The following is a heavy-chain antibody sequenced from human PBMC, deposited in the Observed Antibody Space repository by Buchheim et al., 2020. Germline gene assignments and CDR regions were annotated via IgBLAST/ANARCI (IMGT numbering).Heavy chain of an antibody. D-gene: IGHD4-17*01. V-gene: IGHV3-21*01. Sequence: EVQLVESGGGLVKPGGSLRLSCAASGFTFSSYSMNWVRQAPGKGLEWVSSISSSNSYIYYADSVKGRFTISRDNAKNSLYLQMNSLRAEDTAVYYCARIGYGDFTWPWPPGDWGQGTL. J-gene: IGHJ4*02. CDR1: GFTFSSYS. CDR2: ISSSNSYI. CDR3: ARIGYGDFTWPWPPGD.